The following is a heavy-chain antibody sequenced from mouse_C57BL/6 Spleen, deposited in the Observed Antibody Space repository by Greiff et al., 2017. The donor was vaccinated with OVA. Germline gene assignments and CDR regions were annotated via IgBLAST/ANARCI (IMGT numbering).Heavy chain of an antibody. CDR3: ARHDYYGSSYGYFDV. V-gene: IGHV5-12*01. J-gene: IGHJ1*03. D-gene: IGHD1-1*01. CDR1: GFTFSDYY. CDR2: ISNGGGST. Sequence: DVKLVESGGGLVQPGGSLKLSCAASGFTFSDYYMYWVRQTPEKRLEWVAYISNGGGSTYYPDTVKGRFTISRDNAKNTLYLQMSRLKSEDTAMYYCARHDYYGSSYGYFDVWGTGTTVTVSS.